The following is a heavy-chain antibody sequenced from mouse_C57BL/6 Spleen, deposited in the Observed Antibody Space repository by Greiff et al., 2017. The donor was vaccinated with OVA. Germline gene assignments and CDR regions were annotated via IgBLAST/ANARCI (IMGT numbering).Heavy chain of an antibody. J-gene: IGHJ4*01. CDR2: IYPGSGNT. Sequence: QVQLKESGAELVRPGASVKLSCKASGYAFTDYYINWVKQRPGQGLEWLARIYPGSGNTYYNEKFKGKATLTAEKSSSTAYMQLSSLTSEDSAVYYCARSNDYYAMDYWGQGTSVTVSS. V-gene: IGHV1-76*01. CDR1: GYAFTDYY. D-gene: IGHD2-12*01. CDR3: ARSNDYYAMDY.